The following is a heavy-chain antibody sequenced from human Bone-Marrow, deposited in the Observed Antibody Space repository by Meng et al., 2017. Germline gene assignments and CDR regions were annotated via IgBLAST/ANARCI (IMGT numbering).Heavy chain of an antibody. CDR3: ARDWEWELLGVCFDY. J-gene: IGHJ4*02. D-gene: IGHD1-26*01. CDR2: ISSNGGST. CDR1: GFTFSSYA. V-gene: IGHV3-64*01. Sequence: GESLKISCAASGFTFSSYAMHWVRQAPGKGLEYVSAISSNGGSTYYANSVKGRFTISRDNSKNTLYLQMGSLRAEDMAVYYCARDWEWELLGVCFDYWGQGTLVTVSS.